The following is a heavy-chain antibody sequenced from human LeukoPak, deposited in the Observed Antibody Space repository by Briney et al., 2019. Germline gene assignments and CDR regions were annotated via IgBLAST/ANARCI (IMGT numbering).Heavy chain of an antibody. V-gene: IGHV4-30-2*01. D-gene: IGHD2-21*01. CDR2: IYHSGST. Sequence: SETLSLTCAVSGGSISSGGYSWSWIRQPPGKGLEWIVYIYHSGSTYYNPSLKSRVTISVDRSKNQFSLKLSSVTAADTAVYYCASGWVESYCGGDCFDYWGQGTLVTVSS. J-gene: IGHJ4*02. CDR3: ASGWVESYCGGDCFDY. CDR1: GGSISSGGYS.